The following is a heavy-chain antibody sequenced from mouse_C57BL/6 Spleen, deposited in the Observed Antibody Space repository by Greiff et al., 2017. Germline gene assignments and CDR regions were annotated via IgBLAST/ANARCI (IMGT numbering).Heavy chain of an antibody. CDR3: VGGTTVVEGDYFDY. V-gene: IGHV1-64*01. J-gene: IGHJ2*01. D-gene: IGHD1-1*01. CDR1: GYTFTSYW. CDR2: IHPNSGST. Sequence: QVQLQQPGAELVKPGASVKLSCKASGYTFTSYWMHWVQQRPGQGLEWIGMIHPNSGSTNYNEKFKSKATLTVDKSSSTAYMQLSSLTSEDSAVYYCVGGTTVVEGDYFDYWGQGTTLTVSS.